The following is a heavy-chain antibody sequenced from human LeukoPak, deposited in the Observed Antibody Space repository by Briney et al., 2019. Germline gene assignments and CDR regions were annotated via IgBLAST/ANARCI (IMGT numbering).Heavy chain of an antibody. D-gene: IGHD2-2*02. CDR2: ISGGSGTI. CDR1: GFTFSSYS. J-gene: IGHJ4*02. V-gene: IGHV3-48*01. CDR3: ARGYCSSTSCDRYFDY. Sequence: GGSLRLSCAASGFTFSSYSMNWVRQAPGKGLEWVSYISGGSGTIYYADSVKVRFTISRDNAKNSLYLQMNSLRAEDTAVHYCARGYCSSTSCDRYFDYWGQGTLVTVSS.